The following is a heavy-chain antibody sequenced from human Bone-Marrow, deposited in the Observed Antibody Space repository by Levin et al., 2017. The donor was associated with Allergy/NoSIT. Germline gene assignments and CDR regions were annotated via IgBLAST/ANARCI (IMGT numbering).Heavy chain of an antibody. J-gene: IGHJ4*02. D-gene: IGHD5-12*01. CDR2: ISYDGSTK. Sequence: GESLKISCAASEFTFSDYAMHWVRQAPGKGLEWVAVISYDGSTKYYSDSVQGRFTIARNNSKNTLYLHMNSLRPEDTAVYYCATLPQEVDNEVASIFDYWGQGALVTVSS. V-gene: IGHV3-30*03. CDR1: EFTFSDYA. CDR3: ATLPQEVDNEVASIFDY.